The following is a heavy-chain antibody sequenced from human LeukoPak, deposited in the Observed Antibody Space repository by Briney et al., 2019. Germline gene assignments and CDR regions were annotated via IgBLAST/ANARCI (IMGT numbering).Heavy chain of an antibody. CDR3: ARDFGVRGVIIYWGNWFDP. V-gene: IGHV3-30*04. D-gene: IGHD3-10*01. Sequence: PGRSLRLSCAAPGFTFSSYAMHWVRQAPGKGLEWVAVISYDGSNKYYADSVKGRFTISRDNSKNTLYLQMNSLRAEDTAVYYCARDFGVRGVIIYWGNWFDPWGQGTLVTVSS. CDR1: GFTFSSYA. J-gene: IGHJ5*02. CDR2: ISYDGSNK.